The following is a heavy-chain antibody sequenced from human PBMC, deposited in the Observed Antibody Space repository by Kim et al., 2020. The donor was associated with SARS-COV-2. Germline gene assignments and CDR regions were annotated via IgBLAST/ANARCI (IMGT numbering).Heavy chain of an antibody. J-gene: IGHJ3*02. CDR1: GGSISSGGYS. CDR2: IYHSGST. D-gene: IGHD4-17*01. V-gene: IGHV4-30-2*01. CDR3: ARASGDYVDAFDI. Sequence: SETLSLTCAVSGGSISSGGYSWSWIRQPPGKGLEWIGYIYHSGSTYYNPSLKSRVTISVDRSKNQFSLKLSSVTAADTAVYYCARASGDYVDAFDIWGQGTMVTVSS.